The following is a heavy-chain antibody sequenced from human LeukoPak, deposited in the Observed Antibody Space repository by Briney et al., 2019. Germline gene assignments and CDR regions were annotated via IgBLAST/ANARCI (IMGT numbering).Heavy chain of an antibody. CDR3: TLRQQLVYGMDV. Sequence: SVKVSCKASGGTFSSYAISWVRQAPGQGLEWMGGIIPIFGTANYAQKFQGRVTITADESTSTAYMELSSLRSEDTAVYYCTLRQQLVYGMDVWGQGTTVTVSS. CDR2: IIPIFGTA. CDR1: GGTFSSYA. D-gene: IGHD6-13*01. J-gene: IGHJ6*02. V-gene: IGHV1-69*13.